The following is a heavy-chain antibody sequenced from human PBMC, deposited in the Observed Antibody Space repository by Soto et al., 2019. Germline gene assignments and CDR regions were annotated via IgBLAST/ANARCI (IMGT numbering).Heavy chain of an antibody. V-gene: IGHV5-51*01. CDR2: IYPSDSDT. CDR3: GRLYSSSWYPFDN. Sequence: GESLKISCKASGYTFTNYWIGWVRQMPGKGLEWMGIIYPSDSDTRYSPSFQGQVTISADKSISTAYLQWSSLRASDTAMYYCGRLYSSSWYPFDNWGQGTLVTVS. D-gene: IGHD6-13*01. CDR1: GYTFTNYW. J-gene: IGHJ4*02.